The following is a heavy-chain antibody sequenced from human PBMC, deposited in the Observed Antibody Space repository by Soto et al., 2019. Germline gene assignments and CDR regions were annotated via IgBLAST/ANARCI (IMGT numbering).Heavy chain of an antibody. CDR2: ISGSGGST. Sequence: EVQLLESGGGLVQPGGSQRLSCAASGFTFSSYAMSWVRQAPGKGLEWVSAISGSGGSTYYADSVKGRFTISRDNSKNTVYLQMKSLRAEDTAVYYCGKADLRVWTARNDYWGQGTLVTVSS. CDR1: GFTFSSYA. V-gene: IGHV3-23*01. D-gene: IGHD3-16*01. CDR3: GKADLRVWTARNDY. J-gene: IGHJ4*02.